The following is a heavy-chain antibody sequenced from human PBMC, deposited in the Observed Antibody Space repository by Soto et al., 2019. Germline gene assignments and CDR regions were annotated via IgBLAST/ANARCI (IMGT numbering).Heavy chain of an antibody. CDR1: GDSVSRGSYY. CDR3: ALDGYNSPKCIAP. V-gene: IGHV4-61*03. Sequence: PSETLSLTCTGCGDSVSRGSYYWSWIRQPPGKGLESIGFIYYTGTTNYNPSLKSRVTISIDRSTNHFSLKLSSVTAAATAVYYCALDGYNSPKCIAPWVKGTLVTVSS. D-gene: IGHD5-12*01. CDR2: IYYTGTT. J-gene: IGHJ5*02.